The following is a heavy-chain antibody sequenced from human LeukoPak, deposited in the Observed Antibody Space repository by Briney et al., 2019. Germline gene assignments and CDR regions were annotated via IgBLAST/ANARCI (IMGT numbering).Heavy chain of an antibody. V-gene: IGHV3-23*01. CDR3: ANLPYNWNTHFGDY. CDR1: GLSFSIYA. J-gene: IGHJ4*02. CDR2: ISGSGDKT. Sequence: GGSLRLSCAVSGLSFSIYAMSWVRQAPGKGLEWVSTISGSGDKTYYADSVKGRFTISRDNSKNTLYLQMSSLRAEDTAVYYCANLPYNWNTHFGDYWGQGTLVSVSS. D-gene: IGHD1-1*01.